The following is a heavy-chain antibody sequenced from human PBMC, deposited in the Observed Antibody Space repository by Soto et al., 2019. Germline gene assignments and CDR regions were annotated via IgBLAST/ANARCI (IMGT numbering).Heavy chain of an antibody. J-gene: IGHJ6*02. D-gene: IGHD2-15*01. Sequence: SVNVSFKASGGTFSTHAIIVLLQAPVHGTEWMGGIIPISGTTYYTQKFQGRVTITADEPTSTAFMELSSLKSDDTAVSYCARGYCSGGKCYSGMEVWGQGTMVTVSS. CDR3: ARGYCSGGKCYSGMEV. V-gene: IGHV1-69*13. CDR2: IIPISGTT. CDR1: GGTFSTHA.